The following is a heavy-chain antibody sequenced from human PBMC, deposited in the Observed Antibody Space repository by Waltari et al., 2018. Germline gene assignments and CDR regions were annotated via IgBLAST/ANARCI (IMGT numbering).Heavy chain of an antibody. V-gene: IGHV3-21*01. CDR1: GFTFSSYS. D-gene: IGHD2-15*01. CDR3: ARPLVVAAPPGGEDY. J-gene: IGHJ4*02. CDR2: ISSSSSYR. Sequence: EVQLVESGGGLVKPGGSLRLSCAASGFTFSSYSMNWVRQAPGKGLAWVSSISSSSSYRYYEDSVKGLCTISRDNAKNSLYLQMNSLRAEDTAVYYCARPLVVAAPPGGEDYWGQGTLVTVSS.